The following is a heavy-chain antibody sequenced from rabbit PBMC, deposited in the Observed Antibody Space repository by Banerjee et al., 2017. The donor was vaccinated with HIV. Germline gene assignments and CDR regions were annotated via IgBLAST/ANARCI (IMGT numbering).Heavy chain of an antibody. CDR1: GFSFSSKYE. Sequence: QQQLVESGGGLVQPEGSLTLTCTASGFSFSSKYEMCWVRQAPGKGLEWIACINTSSGNTVYASWAKGRFTISKTSSTTVTLQMTSLTAADTATYFCARDVDSYVPFNLWGPGTLVTVS. D-gene: IGHD6-1*01. J-gene: IGHJ4*01. CDR2: INTSSGNT. CDR3: ARDVDSYVPFNL. V-gene: IGHV1S45*01.